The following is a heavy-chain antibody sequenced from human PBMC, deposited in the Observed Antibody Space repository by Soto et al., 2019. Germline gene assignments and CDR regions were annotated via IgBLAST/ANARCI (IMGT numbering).Heavy chain of an antibody. CDR1: GYTFTSYG. Sequence: ASVKVSCKASGYTFTSYGISWVRQAPGQGLEWMGWISAYNGNTNYAQKLQGRATMTTDTSTSTAYMELRSLRSDDTAVYYCAISGYLGLPSTPQSWFNDAFDIWGQGTMVTVSS. J-gene: IGHJ3*02. D-gene: IGHD5-12*01. CDR2: ISAYNGNT. CDR3: AISGYLGLPSTPQSWFNDAFDI. V-gene: IGHV1-18*01.